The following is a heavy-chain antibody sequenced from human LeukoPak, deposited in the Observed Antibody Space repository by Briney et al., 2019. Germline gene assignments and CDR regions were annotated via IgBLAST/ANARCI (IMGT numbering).Heavy chain of an antibody. J-gene: IGHJ6*03. Sequence: GGTLRLSCAASGFTFSSYGMSWVRQAPGKGLEWVSGISGSGGSTYYADSVKGRFTISRDNSKNTLYLQMNSLRAEDTAVYYCASGSYGSGFYYFYYMDVWGKGTTVTVSS. D-gene: IGHD3-10*01. CDR1: GFTFSSYG. V-gene: IGHV3-23*01. CDR3: ASGSYGSGFYYFYYMDV. CDR2: ISGSGGST.